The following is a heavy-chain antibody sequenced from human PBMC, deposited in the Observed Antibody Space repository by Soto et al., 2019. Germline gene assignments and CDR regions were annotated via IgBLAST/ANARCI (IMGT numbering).Heavy chain of an antibody. CDR1: GGSISSYY. J-gene: IGHJ5*02. Sequence: SETLSLTCTVSGGSISSYYWSWIRQPPGKGLEWIGYIYYSGSTNYNPSLKSRVTISVDTSKNQFSLKLSSVTAADTAVYYCARAPDYGDYDRGFDPWGQGTLVTVSS. D-gene: IGHD4-17*01. V-gene: IGHV4-59*01. CDR2: IYYSGST. CDR3: ARAPDYGDYDRGFDP.